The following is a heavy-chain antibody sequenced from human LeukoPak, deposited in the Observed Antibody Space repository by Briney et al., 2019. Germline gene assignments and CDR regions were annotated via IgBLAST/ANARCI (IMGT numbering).Heavy chain of an antibody. CDR1: GGSISSSSYY. J-gene: IGHJ5*02. Sequence: KPSETLSLTCTVSGGSISSSSYYWSWIRQPPGKGLEWIGEINHSGSTNYNPSLKSRVTISVDTSKNQFSLKLSSVTAADTAVYYCARGRKNRIRNVFDPWGQGTLVTVSS. V-gene: IGHV4-39*07. CDR3: ARGRKNRIRNVFDP. CDR2: INHSGST. D-gene: IGHD3-3*02.